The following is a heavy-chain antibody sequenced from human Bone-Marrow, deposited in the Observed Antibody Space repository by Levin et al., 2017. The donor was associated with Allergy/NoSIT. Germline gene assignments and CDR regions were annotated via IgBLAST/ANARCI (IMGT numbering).Heavy chain of an antibody. CDR3: ARIAGV. D-gene: IGHD2-21*01. Sequence: LSLTCAASGITFNTYEMNWVRQAPGKGLDWVSSISSSGRTISYTDSVKGRFTISRDNSKKSLYLQMNSLRPEDTAVYYCARIAGVWGQGTTVTVSS. CDR2: ISSSGRTI. V-gene: IGHV3-48*03. CDR1: GITFNTYE. J-gene: IGHJ6*02.